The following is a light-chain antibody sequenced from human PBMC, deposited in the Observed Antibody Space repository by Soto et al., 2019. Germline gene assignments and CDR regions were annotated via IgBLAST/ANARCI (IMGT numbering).Light chain of an antibody. V-gene: IGLV2-14*01. CDR2: EVS. CDR1: SSDVGGYNY. J-gene: IGLJ2*01. CDR3: SSYTTNSTRV. Sequence: QSALTQPASVSGSPGQSITISCTGTSSDVGGYNYVSWHQQHPGKAPKLMIYEVSNRPSGVSNRFSGSKSDNTASLTISGLQAEDEADYYCSSYTTNSTRVFGGGTKLTVL.